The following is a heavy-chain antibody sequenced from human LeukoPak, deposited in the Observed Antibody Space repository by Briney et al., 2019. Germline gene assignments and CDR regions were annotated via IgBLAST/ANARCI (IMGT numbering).Heavy chain of an antibody. J-gene: IGHJ4*02. CDR1: GFTFSSYA. Sequence: GGALRLSCAASGFTFSSYAMHWGRRAPGKGLGWVAVISYDGSNKYYADSVKGRFTISRDNSKNTLYLQMNSLRAEDTAVYYCARGGSSGYWGIDYWGQGTLVTVSS. D-gene: IGHD6-19*01. V-gene: IGHV3-30-3*01. CDR3: ARGGSSGYWGIDY. CDR2: ISYDGSNK.